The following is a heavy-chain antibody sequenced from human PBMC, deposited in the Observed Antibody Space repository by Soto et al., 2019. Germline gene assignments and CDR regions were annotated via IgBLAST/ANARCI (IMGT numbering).Heavy chain of an antibody. Sequence: SYGVNGVRKNQGKGLEWVAVISYDGSNKYYADSVKGRFTISRDNSKNTLYLQMNSLRAEDTAVYYCAKVQRIVVVPAAMAVRVQGTTVPVFS. CDR2: ISYDGSNK. D-gene: IGHD2-2*01. CDR3: AKVQRIVVVPAAMAV. J-gene: IGHJ4*01. V-gene: IGHV3-30*18. CDR1: SYG.